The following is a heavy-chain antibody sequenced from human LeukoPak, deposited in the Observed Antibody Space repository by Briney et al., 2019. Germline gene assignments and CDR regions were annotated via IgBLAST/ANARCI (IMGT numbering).Heavy chain of an antibody. Sequence: GESLKISCKGSGYSFTSYWIGWVRQMPGKGLEWMGIIYPGDSATRYSPSFQGQVTISAATSISTAYLQWTSLKASAPAMYYRARRRRRAAMRSPMGYWVQGTLVAVSS. CDR3: ARRRRRAAMRSPMGY. CDR1: GYSFTSYW. CDR2: IYPGDSAT. V-gene: IGHV5-51*01. J-gene: IGHJ4*02. D-gene: IGHD2-2*01.